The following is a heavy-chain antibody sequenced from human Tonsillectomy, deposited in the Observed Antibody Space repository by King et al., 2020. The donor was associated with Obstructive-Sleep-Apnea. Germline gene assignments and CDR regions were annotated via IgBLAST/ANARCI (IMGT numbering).Heavy chain of an antibody. V-gene: IGHV4-31*03. D-gene: IGHD6-13*01. CDR1: GDSFSSGGYH. J-gene: IGHJ4*02. CDR2: IYYSEST. CDR3: AVDGKVTTAGFDY. Sequence: VQLQESGPGLVKPSQTLSLTCTVSGDSFSSGGYHWSWIRQHPGKGLEWIGYIYYSESTYYNPSLKSRVIISLDTSKNQFSLKLSSVTAADTAVYYCAVDGKVTTAGFDYWGQGTRVTVSS.